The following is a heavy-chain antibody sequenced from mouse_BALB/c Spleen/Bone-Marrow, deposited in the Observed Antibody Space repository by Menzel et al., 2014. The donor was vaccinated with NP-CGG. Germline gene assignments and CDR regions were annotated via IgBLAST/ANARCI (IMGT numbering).Heavy chain of an antibody. J-gene: IGHJ2*01. V-gene: IGHV5-9-3*01. CDR1: GFTFSSYA. Sequence: EVQLQQSGGGLVKPGGSLKLSCAASGFTFSSYAMSWVRQTPEKRLEWVATISNTGSYTYYPDSVKGRFTISRDNAKNTLYLQMSSLRSEDTALYYCARQGDGYYDYWGQGTTLTVSS. CDR2: ISNTGSYT. D-gene: IGHD2-3*01. CDR3: ARQGDGYYDY.